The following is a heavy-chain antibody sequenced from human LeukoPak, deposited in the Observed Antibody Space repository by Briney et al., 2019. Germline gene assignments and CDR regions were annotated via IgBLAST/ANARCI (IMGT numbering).Heavy chain of an antibody. Sequence: PETLSLTCTVSGGSISSSYWSWIRQSPGKGLEWIGYFYDTVSTQYNPTLKRRVSISFDTSKNQVSLKLNSVTADTAVYYCARHGAFLTRGFCSSSNCYVDGLQTWGQGIMVTVSS. CDR2: FYDTVST. V-gene: IGHV4-59*08. CDR3: ARHGAFLTRGFCSSSNCYVDGLQT. D-gene: IGHD2-2*01. CDR1: GGSISSSY. J-gene: IGHJ3*01.